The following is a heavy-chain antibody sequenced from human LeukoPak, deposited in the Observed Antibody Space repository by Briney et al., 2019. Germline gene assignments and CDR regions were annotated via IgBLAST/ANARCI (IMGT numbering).Heavy chain of an antibody. Sequence: GGSLRLSCAASGFTVSSNYISWGREAPGKGLEWVFVIYSGGSTYYADSVKGRFTISRDNSKNTLYLQMNSLRAEDTAVYYCARDGTGYSSGWYLYMDVWGKGTTVTVSS. D-gene: IGHD6-19*01. CDR1: GFTVSSNY. V-gene: IGHV3-53*01. CDR3: ARDGTGYSSGWYLYMDV. J-gene: IGHJ6*03. CDR2: IYSGGST.